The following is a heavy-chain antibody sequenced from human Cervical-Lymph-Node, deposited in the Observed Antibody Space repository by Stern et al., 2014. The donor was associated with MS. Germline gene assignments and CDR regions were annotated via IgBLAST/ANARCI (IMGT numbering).Heavy chain of an antibody. J-gene: IGHJ3*02. V-gene: IGHV3-9*01. CDR2: ISRNGGSR. CDR3: AKTLGRSYHDPFDM. CDR1: GFTFDDYA. Sequence: QLEESGGGLVKPARSLRLSCVASGFTFDDYAMHLVRQAPGKGLEWVSGISRNGGSRNSADSVKDRVTISRDNAKNSLYLQMSSLRPEDTAFYYCAKTLGRSYHDPFDMWGQGTMVIVSS. D-gene: IGHD3-16*02.